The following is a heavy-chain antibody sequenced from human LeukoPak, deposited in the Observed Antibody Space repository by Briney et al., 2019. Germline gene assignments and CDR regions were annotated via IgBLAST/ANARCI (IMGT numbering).Heavy chain of an antibody. V-gene: IGHV3-21*01. CDR2: IFSSSTYT. J-gene: IGHJ4*02. CDR3: TRYDSCDY. CDR1: GFTFSSYS. D-gene: IGHD3-22*01. Sequence: PGGSLRLSCAASGFTFSSYSMNWVRQAPGKGLEWVSSIFSSSTYTYYADSLKGRFTISRDNAKNSLYLQMNSLRAEGTAVYYCTRYDSCDYWGQGTLVTVSS.